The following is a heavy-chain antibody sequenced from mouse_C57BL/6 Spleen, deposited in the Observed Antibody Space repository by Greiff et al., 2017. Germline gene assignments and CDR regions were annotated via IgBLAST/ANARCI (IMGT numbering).Heavy chain of an antibody. CDR1: GIDFSRYW. V-gene: IGHV4-1*01. CDR3: ARRGPYDGYLDY. CDR2: INPDSSTI. J-gene: IGHJ2*01. D-gene: IGHD2-3*01. Sequence: EASGIDFSRYWMSWVRRAPGKGLEWIGEINPDSSTINYAPSLKDKFIISRDNAKNTLYLQMSKVRSEDTALYYCARRGPYDGYLDYWGQGTTLTVSS.